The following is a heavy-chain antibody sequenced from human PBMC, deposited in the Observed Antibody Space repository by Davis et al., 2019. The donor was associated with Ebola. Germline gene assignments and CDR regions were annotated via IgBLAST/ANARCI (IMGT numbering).Heavy chain of an antibody. Sequence: GGSLRLSCAASGFTFSSYAMHWVRQAPGKGLEWVAVISYDGSNKYYADSVKGRFTISRDSSKNTLDLQMNSLRAEDTALYYCTKENRDYSSSPPDYWGQGTLVTVSS. CDR2: ISYDGSNK. CDR3: TKENRDYSSSPPDY. J-gene: IGHJ4*02. V-gene: IGHV3-30-3*01. CDR1: GFTFSSYA. D-gene: IGHD6-6*01.